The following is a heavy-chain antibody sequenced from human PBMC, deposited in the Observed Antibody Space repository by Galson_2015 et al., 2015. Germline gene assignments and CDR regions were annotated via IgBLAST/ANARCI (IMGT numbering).Heavy chain of an antibody. CDR3: TKERISVSGIFDY. D-gene: IGHD6-19*01. Sequence: SLRLSCAASGFTFGSYAMSWVRQTPGKGLEWISAISGSGGSTYYADSVKGRFTISRDNSKNTLYLQMNSLRAEDTAIYYCTKERISVSGIFDYWGQETLVTVSS. V-gene: IGHV3-23*01. CDR2: ISGSGGST. J-gene: IGHJ4*02. CDR1: GFTFGSYA.